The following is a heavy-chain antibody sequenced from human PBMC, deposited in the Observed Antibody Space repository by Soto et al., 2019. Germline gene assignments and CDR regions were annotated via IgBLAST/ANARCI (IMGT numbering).Heavy chain of an antibody. CDR2: ISSSSSTI. D-gene: IGHD5-12*01. J-gene: IGHJ6*02. CDR1: GFTFSSYS. Sequence: EVQLVESGGGLVQPGGSLRLSCAASGFTFSSYSMNWVRQAPGKGLEWVSYISSSSSTIYYADSVKGRFTISRDNAKNALYLQMNSLRDEDTAVYYCAREPGYSGYDLSSHGMDVWGQGTTVTVSS. CDR3: AREPGYSGYDLSSHGMDV. V-gene: IGHV3-48*02.